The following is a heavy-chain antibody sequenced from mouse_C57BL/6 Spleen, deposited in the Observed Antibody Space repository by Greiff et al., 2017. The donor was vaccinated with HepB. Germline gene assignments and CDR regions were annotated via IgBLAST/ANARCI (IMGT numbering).Heavy chain of an antibody. CDR3: ARHEGRTGAFAY. D-gene: IGHD4-1*01. J-gene: IGHJ3*01. Sequence: VQLVESGAELVKPGASVKLSCKASGYTFTEYTIHWVKQRSGQGLEWIGWFYPGSGSIKYNEKFKDKATLTEDKSYSTVYMELSRLTSEDSAVYFCARHEGRTGAFAYWGQGTLVTVSA. CDR1: GYTFTEYT. CDR2: FYPGSGSI. V-gene: IGHV1-62-2*01.